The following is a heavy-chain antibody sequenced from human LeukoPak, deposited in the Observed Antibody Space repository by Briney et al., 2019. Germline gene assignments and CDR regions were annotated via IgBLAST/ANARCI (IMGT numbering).Heavy chain of an antibody. CDR3: ARVSGSSYYYLDY. V-gene: IGHV3-64*01. J-gene: IGHJ4*02. CDR2: ISFNGGST. Sequence: GGSLRLSCAASGFTFSSYPMHWVRQAPGKGLEYVSAISFNGGSTYYANSVKGRFTISRDNSKNTLYLQMVSLRAEDMAVYYCARVSGSSYYYLDYWGQGNLVTVSS. D-gene: IGHD1-26*01. CDR1: GFTFSSYP.